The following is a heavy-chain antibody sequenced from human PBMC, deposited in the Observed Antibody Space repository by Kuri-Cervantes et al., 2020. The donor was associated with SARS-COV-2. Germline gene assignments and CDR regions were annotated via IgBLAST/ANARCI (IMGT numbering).Heavy chain of an antibody. CDR2: MNHNSGNT. CDR1: GYTFTSYY. Sequence: ISCKASGYTFTSYYMHWVRQATGQGLGWMGWMNHNSGNTGYAQKFQRRVTMTRNTSISTAYMELSSLRSEDTAVYYCARGPWSGSWIQLWFFDYWGQGTLVTVSS. CDR3: ARGPWSGSWIQLWFFDY. D-gene: IGHD5-18*01. V-gene: IGHV1-8*02. J-gene: IGHJ4*02.